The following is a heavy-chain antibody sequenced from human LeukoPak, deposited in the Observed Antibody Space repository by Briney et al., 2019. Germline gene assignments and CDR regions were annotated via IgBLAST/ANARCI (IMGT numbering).Heavy chain of an antibody. J-gene: IGHJ4*02. V-gene: IGHV3-48*02. D-gene: IGHD3-9*01. CDR2: ISRDSSTI. Sequence: GGSLRLSCAASGFTFSSYEINWVRQAPGKGLEWVSYISRDSSTIFYADSVKGRFTISRDNAKSSLYLQMNSLRDEDTAVYYCARPYDILTEIVPVDYWGQGTLVTVSS. CDR1: GFTFSSYE. CDR3: ARPYDILTEIVPVDY.